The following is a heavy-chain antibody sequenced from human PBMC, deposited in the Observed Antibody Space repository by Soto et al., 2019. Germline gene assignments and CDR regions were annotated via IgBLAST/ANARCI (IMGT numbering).Heavy chain of an antibody. V-gene: IGHV1-2*04. CDR3: ATGGRYCSGGSCNRDPFDI. CDR2: INPNSGGT. J-gene: IGHJ3*02. Sequence: ASVKVSCKASGYTFTGYYMHWVRQAPGQGLEWMGWINPNSGGTNYAQKFQGWVTMTRDTSISTAYMELSRLRSDDTAVYYCATGGRYCSGGSCNRDPFDIWGQGTMVTVSS. D-gene: IGHD2-15*01. CDR1: GYTFTGYY.